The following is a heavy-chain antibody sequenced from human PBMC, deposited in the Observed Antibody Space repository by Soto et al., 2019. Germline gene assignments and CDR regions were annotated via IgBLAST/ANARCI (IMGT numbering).Heavy chain of an antibody. V-gene: IGHV4-34*01. CDR2: INHSGST. CDR3: ARVRRYYPYYYYYGMDV. Sequence: QVQLQQWGAGLLKPSETLSLTCAVYGGSFSGYYWSWIRQPPGKGLEWIGEINHSGSTNYNPSLKSRVTISVHTSKTQFSLTRSSVTAADTAVYYCARVRRYYPYYYYYGMDVWGQGTTVTVSS. D-gene: IGHD3-10*01. CDR1: GGSFSGYY. J-gene: IGHJ6*02.